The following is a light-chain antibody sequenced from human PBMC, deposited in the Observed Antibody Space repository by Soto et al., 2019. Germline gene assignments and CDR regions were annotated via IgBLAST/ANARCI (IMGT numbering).Light chain of an antibody. CDR3: QQRSNWPPYT. J-gene: IGKJ2*01. CDR2: DDS. Sequence: ETGLTQSPATLSLSPGERATLSCRASQSVHTYLAWYQQKAGQAPRLLTYDDSNRATGIPARFSGSGSGTDCTLTISSLEPEDCAVYYCQQRSNWPPYTFGQRPKPEIK. CDR1: QSVHTY. V-gene: IGKV3-11*01.